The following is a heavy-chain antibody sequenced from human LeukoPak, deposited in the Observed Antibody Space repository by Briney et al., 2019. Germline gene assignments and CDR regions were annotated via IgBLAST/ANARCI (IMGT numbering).Heavy chain of an antibody. CDR3: ARQTSTVTMYYFDY. CDR2: IYYSGST. J-gene: IGHJ4*02. V-gene: IGHV4-39*01. CDR1: GGSISNSNYY. Sequence: SETLSLTCTVSGGSISNSNYYWGWIRQPPGKGLEWIGSIYYSGSTYYNPSLKSRVTISVDTSKNQFPLKLSSVTAADTAVYYCARQTSTVTMYYFDYWGQGTLVTVSS. D-gene: IGHD4-17*01.